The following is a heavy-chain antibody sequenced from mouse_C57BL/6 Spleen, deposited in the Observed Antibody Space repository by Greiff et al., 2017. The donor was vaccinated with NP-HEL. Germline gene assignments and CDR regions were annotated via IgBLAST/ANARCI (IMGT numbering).Heavy chain of an antibody. CDR1: GYTFTSYW. CDR2: IDPSDSYT. J-gene: IGHJ4*01. D-gene: IGHD1-1*02. Sequence: QVQLQQPGAELVMPGASVKLSCKASGYTFTSYWMHWVKQRPGQGLEWIGEIDPSDSYTNYNQKFKGKSTLTVDKSSSTAYMQLSSLTSEDSAVYYCAEGIYGAMDYWGQGTSVTVSS. CDR3: AEGIYGAMDY. V-gene: IGHV1-69*01.